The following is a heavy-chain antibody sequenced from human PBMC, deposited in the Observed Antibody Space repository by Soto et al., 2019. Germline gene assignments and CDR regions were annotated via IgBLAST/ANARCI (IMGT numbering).Heavy chain of an antibody. V-gene: IGHV3-30*18. Sequence: QVQLVESGGGVVQPGRSLRLSCAASGFNFKNYAIHGVRQAPGKGLEWVTLISEDGNKKYFADFVKGRFTVSRDNSRNTVFLQMNSLKTEDTAVYYCAKSAHPATVTLYYFDYWGQGTLVTVSS. D-gene: IGHD4-17*01. CDR2: ISEDGNKK. J-gene: IGHJ4*02. CDR3: AKSAHPATVTLYYFDY. CDR1: GFNFKNYA.